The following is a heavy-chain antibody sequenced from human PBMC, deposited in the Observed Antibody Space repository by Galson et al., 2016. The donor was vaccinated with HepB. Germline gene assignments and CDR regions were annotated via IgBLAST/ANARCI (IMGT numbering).Heavy chain of an antibody. J-gene: IGHJ4*02. CDR3: ARHTDYYDTSGFVFDY. Sequence: LSLTCTVSGGSISSRNYYWGCIRQPPGKGLEWIGSIYYSGSTYYNPSLKSRVTISVDTSKNQFSLKLSSVTAADTAVDYCARHTDYYDTSGFVFDYWGQGTLVTVSS. V-gene: IGHV4-39*01. CDR2: IYYSGST. CDR1: GGSISSRNYY. D-gene: IGHD3-22*01.